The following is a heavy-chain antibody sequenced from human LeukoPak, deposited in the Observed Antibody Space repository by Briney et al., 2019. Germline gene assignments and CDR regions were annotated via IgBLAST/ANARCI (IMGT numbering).Heavy chain of an antibody. D-gene: IGHD5-18*01. CDR1: GYTFTGYY. CDR3: ARIGVQLWVDTPDY. J-gene: IGHJ4*02. V-gene: IGHV1-2*02. CDR2: INPNSGGT. Sequence: ASVKVSRKASGYTFTGYYMHWVRQAPGQGLEWMGWINPNSGGTNYAQKFQGRVTMTRDTSISTAYMELSRLRSGDTAVYYCARIGVQLWVDTPDYWGQGTLVTVSS.